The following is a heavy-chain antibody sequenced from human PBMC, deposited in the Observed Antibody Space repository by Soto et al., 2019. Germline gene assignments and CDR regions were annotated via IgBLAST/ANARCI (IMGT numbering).Heavy chain of an antibody. J-gene: IGHJ4*02. V-gene: IGHV4-31*03. D-gene: IGHD3-3*01. CDR2: IYYSGST. CDR1: GGSISSGGYY. Sequence: QVQLQESGPGLVKPSQTLSLTCTVSGGSISSGGYYWSWIRQHPGKGLEWIGYIYYSGSTYYNPSPKSRVTISVDTSKNQFSLKLSSVTAADTAVYYCARERFLEWLFDYWGQGTLVTVSS. CDR3: ARERFLEWLFDY.